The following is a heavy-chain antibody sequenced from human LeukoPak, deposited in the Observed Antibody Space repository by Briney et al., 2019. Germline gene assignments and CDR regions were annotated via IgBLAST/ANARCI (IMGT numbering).Heavy chain of an antibody. Sequence: SETLSLTCSVSGGSISSSSHSWGWIRQSPGKGLEWIGSIYYSGSTFYNPSLKSRVTISVDTSKNQFSLKLSSVTAADTAVYYCARGPSWGQGTLVTVSS. CDR1: GGSISSSSHS. J-gene: IGHJ5*02. CDR2: IYYSGST. CDR3: ARGPS. V-gene: IGHV4-39*07.